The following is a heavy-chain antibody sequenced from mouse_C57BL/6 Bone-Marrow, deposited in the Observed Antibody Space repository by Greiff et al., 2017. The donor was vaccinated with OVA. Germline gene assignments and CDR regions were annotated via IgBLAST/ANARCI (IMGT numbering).Heavy chain of an antibody. CDR2: IYPRSGNT. CDR1: GYTFTSYG. Sequence: VQLQQSGAELARPGASVKLSCKASGYTFTSYGISWVKQRTGQGLEWIGEIYPRSGNTYYNEKFKGKATLTADKSSSTAYMELRSLTSEDSAVYFCATPDGYYGAYWGQGTLVTVSA. D-gene: IGHD2-3*01. CDR3: ATPDGYYGAY. J-gene: IGHJ3*01. V-gene: IGHV1-81*01.